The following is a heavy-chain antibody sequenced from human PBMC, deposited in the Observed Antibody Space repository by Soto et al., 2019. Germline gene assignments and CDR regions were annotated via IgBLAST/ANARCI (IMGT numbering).Heavy chain of an antibody. CDR2: IYYSGST. Sequence: QVQLQESGPGLVKPSETLSLTCTVSGGSISSYYWSWIRQPPGKGLEWIGYIYYSGSTNYNPSLKSRVTISVDTSKNQFSLKLSSVTAADTAVYYCARGSGRRPLRFLEWLPEHQGTMDVWGKGTTVTVSS. D-gene: IGHD3-3*01. CDR3: ARGSGRRPLRFLEWLPEHQGTMDV. J-gene: IGHJ6*04. CDR1: GGSISSYY. V-gene: IGHV4-59*08.